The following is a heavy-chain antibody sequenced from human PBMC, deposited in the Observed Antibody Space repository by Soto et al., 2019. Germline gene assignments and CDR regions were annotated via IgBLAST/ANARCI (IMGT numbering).Heavy chain of an antibody. J-gene: IGHJ4*02. CDR3: ARSIVVVTALGY. CDR1: GYTFTSYA. Sequence: QVQLVQSGAEEKKPGASVKVPCKASGYTFTSYAMHWVRQAPGQRLEWMGWINAGNGNTKYSQKFQGRVTITRDTSASTAYMELSSLRSEDKAVYYCARSIVVVTALGYWGQGTLVTVSS. CDR2: INAGNGNT. V-gene: IGHV1-3*05. D-gene: IGHD2-21*02.